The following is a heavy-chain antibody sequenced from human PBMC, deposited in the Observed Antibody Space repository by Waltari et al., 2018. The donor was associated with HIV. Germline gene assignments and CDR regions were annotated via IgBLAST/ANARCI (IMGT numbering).Heavy chain of an antibody. CDR3: IRVSGSSDY. CDR1: GFPFVDYA. D-gene: IGHD1-26*01. J-gene: IGHJ4*02. Sequence: EVQLVESGGGLVQPGRSLRLSCTASGFPFVDYAMSLVRQAPGKGLEWVGFIRNKAYGGTTEYAASVKGRFTISRDDSKSIAYLQMNSLKAEDTAVYYCIRVSGSSDYWGQGTLVTVSS. V-gene: IGHV3-49*04. CDR2: IRNKAYGGTT.